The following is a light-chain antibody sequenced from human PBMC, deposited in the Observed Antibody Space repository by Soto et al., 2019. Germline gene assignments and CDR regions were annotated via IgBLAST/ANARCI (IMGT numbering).Light chain of an antibody. Sequence: QSVLTQPPSASGSPGQSVTISCTGTSSDVGGYNYVSWYQQHPGKAPKLMIYDVIKRPSGVPDRFSGSKSGNTASLAVSGLQAEDEADYFCISYAGSNAYVFGAGTKVT. J-gene: IGLJ1*01. V-gene: IGLV2-8*01. CDR2: DVI. CDR3: ISYAGSNAYV. CDR1: SSDVGGYNY.